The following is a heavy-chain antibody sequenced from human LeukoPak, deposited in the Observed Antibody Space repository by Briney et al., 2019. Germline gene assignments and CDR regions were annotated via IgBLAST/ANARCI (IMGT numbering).Heavy chain of an antibody. CDR2: IIPIFGTT. CDR3: AAGLYDSTVYPRTYSFDY. V-gene: IGHV1-69*06. D-gene: IGHD3-22*01. Sequence: ASVTVSCTASGGTFSSYYSTWVRQAPGQGLEWMGRIIPIFGTTNYAQKFQGRLTITADKSTSTAYMELSSLRSEDTAVYYCAAGLYDSTVYPRTYSFDYWGQGTLVTVSS. CDR1: GGTFSSYY. J-gene: IGHJ4*02.